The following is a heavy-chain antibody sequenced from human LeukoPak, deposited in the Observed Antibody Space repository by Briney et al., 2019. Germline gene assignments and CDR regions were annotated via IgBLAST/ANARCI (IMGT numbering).Heavy chain of an antibody. Sequence: GGSLRLSCAASGFTFSSYWMNWVRQAPGEGLEWVANIKQDGSDKYYVDSVKGRFTISRDNSKNSLYLQMNSLRAEDTAVYYCARGGQYSFYWGQGTLVTVSS. CDR2: IKQDGSDK. CDR3: ARGGQYSFY. V-gene: IGHV3-7*02. D-gene: IGHD5-18*01. CDR1: GFTFSSYW. J-gene: IGHJ4*02.